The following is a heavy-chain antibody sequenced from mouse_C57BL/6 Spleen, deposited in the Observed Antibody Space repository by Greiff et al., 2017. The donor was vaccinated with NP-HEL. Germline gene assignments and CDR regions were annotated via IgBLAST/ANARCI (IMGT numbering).Heavy chain of an antibody. J-gene: IGHJ2*01. D-gene: IGHD1-1*01. Sequence: QVQLQQSGAELVMPGASVKLSCKASGYTFTSYWMHWVKQRPGQGLEWIGEIDPSDSYTNYNQKFKGKSTLTVDKSSSTAYMQLSSLTSEDSAVYYCARGVFYYYGSSSYFDYWGQGTTLTVSS. V-gene: IGHV1-69*01. CDR1: GYTFTSYW. CDR3: ARGVFYYYGSSSYFDY. CDR2: IDPSDSYT.